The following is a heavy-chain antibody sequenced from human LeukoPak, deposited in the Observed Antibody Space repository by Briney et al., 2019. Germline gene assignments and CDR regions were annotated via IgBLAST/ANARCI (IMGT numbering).Heavy chain of an antibody. J-gene: IGHJ4*02. CDR2: INTNNGHT. V-gene: IGHV1-18*01. Sequence: ASVKVSCKAYVFTFSNSDINWVRQAPGQGLEWMGWINTNNGHTNFQPKFQGRVTLTSDTSTTTVYMEMRSLTPDDTGMYYCVRGSRISAELPWGQGTLVTVSS. D-gene: IGHD3-10*01. CDR3: VRGSRISAELP. CDR1: VFTFSNSD.